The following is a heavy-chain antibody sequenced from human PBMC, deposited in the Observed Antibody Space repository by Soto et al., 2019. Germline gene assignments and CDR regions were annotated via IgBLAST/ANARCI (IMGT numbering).Heavy chain of an antibody. CDR3: ARRDRDGNDAFDI. D-gene: IGHD2-15*01. V-gene: IGHV6-1*01. CDR2: TYYRSKWYN. Sequence: SVPCGIFCDSVPSNGAAGCWIRQSPSRGLEWLGRTYYRSKWYNDYAVSVKSRVTMSVDTSKNQFSLKMSSVTAADTAVYYCARRDRDGNDAFDIWGQGTMVTV. CDR1: CDSVPSNGAA. J-gene: IGHJ3*02.